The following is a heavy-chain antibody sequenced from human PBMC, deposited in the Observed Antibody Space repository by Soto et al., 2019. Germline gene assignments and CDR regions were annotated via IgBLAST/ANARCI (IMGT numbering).Heavy chain of an antibody. CDR2: INPSGGST. J-gene: IGHJ6*02. CDR3: ARDVEHGAAKFFLSYGMDV. CDR1: GYSFIGYY. D-gene: IGHD5-18*01. Sequence: ASVKVSCKASGYSFIGYYMHWVRQAPGQGLEWMGMINPSGGSTNYPQKFQGRVSMTRDTPTTTLYMELSSLRSEDTAVYYCARDVEHGAAKFFLSYGMDVWGQGTTVTVS. V-gene: IGHV1-46*01.